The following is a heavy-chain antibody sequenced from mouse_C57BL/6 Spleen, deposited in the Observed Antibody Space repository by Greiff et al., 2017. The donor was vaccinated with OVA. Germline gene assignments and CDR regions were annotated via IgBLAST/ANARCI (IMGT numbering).Heavy chain of an antibody. CDR3: ARSDSYCYDRYFDV. J-gene: IGHJ1*03. CDR1: GYTFTSYW. V-gene: IGHV1-53*01. CDR2: INPSNGGT. D-gene: IGHD2-12*01. Sequence: QVQLQQSGTELVKPGASVKLSCKASGYTFTSYWMHWVKQRPGQGLEWIGNINPSNGGTNYNEKFESKATLTVDKSSSTAYMQLSSLTSEDSAVYYCARSDSYCYDRYFDVWGTGTTVTVSS.